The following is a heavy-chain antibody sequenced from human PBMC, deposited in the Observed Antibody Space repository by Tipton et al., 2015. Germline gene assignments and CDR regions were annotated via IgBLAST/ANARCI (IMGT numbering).Heavy chain of an antibody. Sequence: SLRLSCAASGFTVSSNYMSWVRQAPGKGLEWVSIIYSGGSTYYADSVKGRFTTSRDNSKNTLYLQMNSLRAEDTAVYYCAKGTTIFGVVPDESGMDGWGQGTTVTVSS. CDR1: GFTVSSNY. V-gene: IGHV3-53*05. J-gene: IGHJ6*02. D-gene: IGHD3-3*01. CDR2: IYSGGST. CDR3: AKGTTIFGVVPDESGMDG.